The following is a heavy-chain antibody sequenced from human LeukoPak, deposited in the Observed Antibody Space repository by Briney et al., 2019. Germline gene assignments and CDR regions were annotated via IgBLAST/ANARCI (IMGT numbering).Heavy chain of an antibody. D-gene: IGHD3-22*01. CDR2: ISYDGSNK. J-gene: IGHJ6*02. Sequence: PAGSLRLSCAASGFTFSSYAIHWVRQAPGKGLEWVAVISYDGSNKYYGDSVKGRFSISRDNSKNTLSLQMNSLRAEDTAVYFCARDRYYYDTSGYWGREENYYYYYGMDVWGRGTTVTVSS. CDR3: ARDRYYYDTSGYWGREENYYYYYGMDV. V-gene: IGHV3-30-3*01. CDR1: GFTFSSYA.